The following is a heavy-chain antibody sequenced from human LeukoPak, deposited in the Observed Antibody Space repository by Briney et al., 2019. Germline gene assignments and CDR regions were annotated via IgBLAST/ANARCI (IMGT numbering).Heavy chain of an antibody. D-gene: IGHD3-16*01. CDR3: ARARSTMMMFAAFDV. Sequence: GGSLRLSCAASGFTFSDYYMSWIRQAPGKGLEWVSSISSSSTYKYSADLVKGRFTISRDNAKNSLYLQMDSLRAEDTAVYYCARARSTMMMFAAFDVWGQGTTVTVSS. CDR1: GFTFSDYY. CDR2: ISSSSTYK. J-gene: IGHJ3*01. V-gene: IGHV3-11*06.